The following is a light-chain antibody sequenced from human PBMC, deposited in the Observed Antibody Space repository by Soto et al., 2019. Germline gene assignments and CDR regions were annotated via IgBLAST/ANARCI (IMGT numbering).Light chain of an antibody. CDR2: AAS. Sequence: DIQMTQAPSSLSASVGDRVTITCRASQGISNDLAWYQQKPGTVPKLLIYAASTLQSGVPARFSGSGSGTDFTLTISSLQPEDVATYYCQKYNSAPLTFGGGTTVEIK. CDR1: QGISND. J-gene: IGKJ4*01. V-gene: IGKV1-27*01. CDR3: QKYNSAPLT.